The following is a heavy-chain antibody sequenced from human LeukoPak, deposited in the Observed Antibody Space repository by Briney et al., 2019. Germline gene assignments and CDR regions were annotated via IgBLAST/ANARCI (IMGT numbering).Heavy chain of an antibody. CDR1: GFTFRTYA. J-gene: IGHJ4*02. CDR2: ISGSGNGT. D-gene: IGHD5/OR15-5a*01. V-gene: IGHV3-23*01. Sequence: GGSLRLSCTASGFTFRTYAMNWVRQAPGKGLEWLSGISGSGNGTYYADSVKGRFIISRDNSKNMVYLQMNSLTVEDTATYYCAKRTVSAFDSWGQGTLLIVSS. CDR3: AKRTVSAFDS.